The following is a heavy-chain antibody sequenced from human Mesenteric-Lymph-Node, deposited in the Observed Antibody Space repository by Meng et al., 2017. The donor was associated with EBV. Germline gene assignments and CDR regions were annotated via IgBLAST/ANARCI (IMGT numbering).Heavy chain of an antibody. Sequence: VFLVESGGGLVKPGGSLRLSVAASGFSFNSFAMNWVRQAPGKGLEWVSFISSSSSNIQYSDSVKGRFTISRDNANNSLFLQMNSLRHEDTAVYYCMRGWSADYWGQGTLVTVSS. CDR2: ISSSSSNI. V-gene: IGHV3-21*01. CDR1: GFSFNSFA. J-gene: IGHJ4*02. CDR3: MRGWSADY. D-gene: IGHD2-8*01.